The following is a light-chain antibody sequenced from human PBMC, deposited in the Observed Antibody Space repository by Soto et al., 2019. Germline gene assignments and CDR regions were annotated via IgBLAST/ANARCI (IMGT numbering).Light chain of an antibody. CDR2: DVS. CDR1: SSDVGGYNY. Sequence: QSALTQPASVSGSPGQSITISCTGTSSDVGGYNYVSWYQQHPGKAPKPMIYDVSNRPSGVSNRFSGSKSGNTASLTISGLQAEAEADYYCSTYTSSSIFYVFGTGTKVTVL. J-gene: IGLJ1*01. V-gene: IGLV2-14*01. CDR3: STYTSSSIFYV.